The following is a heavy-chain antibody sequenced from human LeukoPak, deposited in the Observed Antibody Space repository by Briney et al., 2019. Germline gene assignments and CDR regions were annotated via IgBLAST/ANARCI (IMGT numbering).Heavy chain of an antibody. CDR3: ARGVGTTNPPEDY. Sequence: GGSLRLSCVVSGFTFSSYWMHWVRQAPGKGLVWVSRMNTDGSITTYADSVKGRFTISRDNAKNTLYLQMNSLGAEDTAVYYCARGVGTTNPPEDYWGQGTLVTVSS. V-gene: IGHV3-74*01. CDR1: GFTFSSYW. D-gene: IGHD1-26*01. CDR2: MNTDGSIT. J-gene: IGHJ1*01.